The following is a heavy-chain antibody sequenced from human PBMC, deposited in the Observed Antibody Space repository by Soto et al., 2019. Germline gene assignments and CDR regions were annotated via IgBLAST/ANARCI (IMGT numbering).Heavy chain of an antibody. CDR3: AREVRLGYSYGYYYYYGMDV. CDR1: GDSVSSNSAA. Sequence: PSQTLSLTCAISGDSVSSNSAAWNWIRQSPSRGLEWLGKTYYRSKWYNEYAESVKSRITINPDTSKNQFSLQLNSVTPEDTAVYYCAREVRLGYSYGYYYYYGMDVWGQGTTVTVSS. V-gene: IGHV6-1*01. CDR2: TYYRSKWYN. J-gene: IGHJ6*02. D-gene: IGHD5-18*01.